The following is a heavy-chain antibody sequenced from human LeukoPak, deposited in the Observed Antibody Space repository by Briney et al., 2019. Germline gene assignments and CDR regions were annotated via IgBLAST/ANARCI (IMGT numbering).Heavy chain of an antibody. Sequence: PGRSLRLSCAASGFTFSNYGMHWVRQAPGKGLEWVAVIWYDGSNKYYADSVKGRFTISRDNSKNTLYLQMNSLRAEDTAVYYCARHPYGSGTSDYYYGMDVWGQGTTVTVSS. CDR2: IWYDGSNK. CDR1: GFTFSNYG. D-gene: IGHD3-10*01. V-gene: IGHV3-33*08. CDR3: ARHPYGSGTSDYYYGMDV. J-gene: IGHJ6*02.